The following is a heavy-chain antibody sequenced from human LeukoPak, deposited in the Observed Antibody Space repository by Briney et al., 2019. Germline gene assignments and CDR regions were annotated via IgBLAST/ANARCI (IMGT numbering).Heavy chain of an antibody. CDR1: GFTVSSNS. CDR2: IYSVGNT. CDR3: ARSIYIYSYMDV. D-gene: IGHD2-21*01. Sequence: GGSLRLSCTVSGFTVSSNSMSWVRQAPGKGREWVSFIYSVGNTHYSDCVKGRFTISRDNSKNTLYLQMNRLRAEDTAVYYCARSIYIYSYMDVWGKGSTVTVSS. J-gene: IGHJ6*03. V-gene: IGHV3-53*01.